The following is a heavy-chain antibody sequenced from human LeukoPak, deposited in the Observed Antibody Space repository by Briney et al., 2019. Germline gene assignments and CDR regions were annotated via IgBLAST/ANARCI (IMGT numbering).Heavy chain of an antibody. Sequence: SETLSLTCAVYGGSFSGYYWSWIRQPPGKGLEWIGEINHSGSTNYNPSLKSRVTISVDTSKNQFSLKLSSVTAADTAVYYCARSARFYYYGSGSYSYFDYWGQGTLVTVSS. V-gene: IGHV4-34*01. CDR2: INHSGST. D-gene: IGHD3-10*01. CDR3: ARSARFYYYGSGSYSYFDY. CDR1: GGSFSGYY. J-gene: IGHJ4*02.